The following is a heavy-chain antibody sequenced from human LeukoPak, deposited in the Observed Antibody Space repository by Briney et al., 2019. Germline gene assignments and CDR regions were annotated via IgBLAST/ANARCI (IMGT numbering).Heavy chain of an antibody. V-gene: IGHV4-4*09. Sequence: PSETLSLTCTVSGGSISSYYWSWIRQPPGKGLEWIGYIYTSGSTNYNPSLKSRVTISVDTSKNQFSLKLSSVTAADTAVYYCARRVDYFDYWGQGTLVTASS. CDR2: IYTSGST. CDR1: GGSISSYY. J-gene: IGHJ4*02. D-gene: IGHD2-2*01. CDR3: ARRVDYFDY.